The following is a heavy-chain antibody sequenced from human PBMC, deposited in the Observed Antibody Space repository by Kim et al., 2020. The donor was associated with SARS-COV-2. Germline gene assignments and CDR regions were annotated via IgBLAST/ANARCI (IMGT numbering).Heavy chain of an antibody. D-gene: IGHD3-10*01. CDR3: ARSDYFGSGSYYGLDY. J-gene: IGHJ4*01. Sequence: GGSLRLSCAVSGFTVSGDYMSWVRQAPGKGLEWVSLIYSGGTTYYADSVKGRFTISRDNSRNTLFLEMNNLRVEDTAVYYCARSDYFGSGSYYGLDYWG. CDR2: IYSGGTT. V-gene: IGHV3-53*01. CDR1: GFTVSGDY.